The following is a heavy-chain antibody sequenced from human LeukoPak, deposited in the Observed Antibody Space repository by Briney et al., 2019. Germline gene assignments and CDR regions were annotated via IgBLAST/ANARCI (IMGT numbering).Heavy chain of an antibody. CDR1: GGTFSSYA. D-gene: IGHD5-24*01. CDR2: IIPILGIA. V-gene: IGHV1-69*04. CDR3: ARDAEMATKSNLGNYFDY. Sequence: GASVKVSCKASGGTFSSYAISWVRQAPGQGLEWMGRIIPILGIANYAQKFQGRVTITADKSTSTAYMELSSLRSEDTAVYYCARDAEMATKSNLGNYFDYWGQGTLVTVSS. J-gene: IGHJ4*02.